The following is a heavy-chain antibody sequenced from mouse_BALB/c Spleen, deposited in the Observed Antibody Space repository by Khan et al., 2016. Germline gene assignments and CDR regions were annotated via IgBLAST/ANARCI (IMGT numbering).Heavy chain of an antibody. J-gene: IGHJ2*01. CDR1: GYTFTNYG. CDR2: INTYTGEP. D-gene: IGHD1-3*01. V-gene: IGHV9-3-1*01. CDR3: ARSGDNYDFDY. Sequence: QIQLVQSGPELKKPGETVKISCKASGYTFTNYGMNWVKQAPGKGLKWMGWINTYTGEPTYTDDFKGRFAFSLENSASTAYLQIINLKNEVTATYFCARSGDNYDFDYWGQGTTLTVPS.